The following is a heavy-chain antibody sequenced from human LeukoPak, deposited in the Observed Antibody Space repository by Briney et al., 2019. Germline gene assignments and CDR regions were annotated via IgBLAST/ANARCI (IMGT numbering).Heavy chain of an antibody. CDR2: INPNSGGT. D-gene: IGHD6-13*01. V-gene: IGHV1-2*02. Sequence: GASVKVSCTASGYTFTGYYMHWVRQAPGQGLEWMGWINPNSGGTNYAQKFQGRVTMTRDTSISTAYMELSRLRSDDTAVYYCARGPLSGYSSSWEFDYWGQGTLVTVSS. CDR1: GYTFTGYY. CDR3: ARGPLSGYSSSWEFDY. J-gene: IGHJ4*02.